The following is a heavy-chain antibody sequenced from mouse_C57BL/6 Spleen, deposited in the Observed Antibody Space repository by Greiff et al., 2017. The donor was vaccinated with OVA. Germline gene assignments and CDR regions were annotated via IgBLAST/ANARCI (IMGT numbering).Heavy chain of an antibody. D-gene: IGHD1-1*01. CDR1: GYTFTSYW. CDR3: ARDYGSSYPWYFDV. Sequence: QVQLQQSGAELVRPGSSVKLSCKASGYTFTSYWMHWVKQRPIQGLEWIGNIDPSDSETHYNQKFKDKATLTVDKSSSTAYMQLSSLTSEDSAVYYCARDYGSSYPWYFDVWGTGTTVTVSS. CDR2: IDPSDSET. J-gene: IGHJ1*03. V-gene: IGHV1-52*01.